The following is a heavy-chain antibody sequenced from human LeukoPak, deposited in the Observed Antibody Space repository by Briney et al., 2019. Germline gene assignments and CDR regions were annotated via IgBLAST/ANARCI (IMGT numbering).Heavy chain of an antibody. CDR3: ARDPSGSYYPLVSGALDI. V-gene: IGHV3-21*01. D-gene: IGHD1-26*01. J-gene: IGHJ3*02. CDR1: GFTFSSYS. Sequence: GGSLRLSCAASGFTFSSYSMNWVRQAPGKGLEWVSSISSISSYIYYADSVKGRFTISRDNAKNSLYLQMDSLRAEDTAVYYCARDPSGSYYPLVSGALDIWGQGTMVTVSS. CDR2: ISSISSYI.